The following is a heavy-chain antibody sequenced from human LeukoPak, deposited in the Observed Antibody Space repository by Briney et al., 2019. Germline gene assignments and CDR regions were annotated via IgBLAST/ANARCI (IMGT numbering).Heavy chain of an antibody. CDR1: GFTFSDYY. Sequence: GGSLRLSCVASGFTFSDYYMSWIRQAPGKGLEWVSYISSSGSTIYYADSVKGRFTISRDNAMNSLYLQMNSLRAEDTAVYYCARLRSSSFYYYYMDVWGKGTTVTVSS. V-gene: IGHV3-11*01. D-gene: IGHD6-6*01. J-gene: IGHJ6*03. CDR3: ARLRSSSFYYYYMDV. CDR2: ISSSGSTI.